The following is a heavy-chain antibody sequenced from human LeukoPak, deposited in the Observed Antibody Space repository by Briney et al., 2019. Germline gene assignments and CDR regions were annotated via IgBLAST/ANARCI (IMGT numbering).Heavy chain of an antibody. J-gene: IGHJ4*02. Sequence: GGSLRLSCAASGFTFNSYGMNWVRQAPGKGLEWVSSISSSSGNIYYADSLKGRFTISRDNAKNSLYLQMNSLRAEDTAVYYCAREWGVDYWGQGTLATVSS. D-gene: IGHD3-10*01. CDR2: ISSSSGNI. CDR1: GFTFNSYG. CDR3: AREWGVDY. V-gene: IGHV3-21*01.